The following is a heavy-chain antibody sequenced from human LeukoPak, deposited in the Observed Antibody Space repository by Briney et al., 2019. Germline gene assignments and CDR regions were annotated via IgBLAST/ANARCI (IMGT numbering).Heavy chain of an antibody. Sequence: GGSLRLSCAASGFTFSGSAMHWVRQASGKGLEWVGRIRSKANSYATTYAASVKGRFTISRDDSKNTAYLQMNSLKTEDTAVYYCTRRTVAGNYYYMHVWGKGTTVTVSS. CDR3: TRRTVAGNYYYMHV. V-gene: IGHV3-73*01. CDR2: IRSKANSYAT. D-gene: IGHD6-19*01. CDR1: GFTFSGSA. J-gene: IGHJ6*03.